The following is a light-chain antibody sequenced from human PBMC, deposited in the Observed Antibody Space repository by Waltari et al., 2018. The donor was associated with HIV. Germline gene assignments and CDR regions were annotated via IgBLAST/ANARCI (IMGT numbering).Light chain of an antibody. V-gene: IGLV1-47*01. Sequence: QSVLTQPPSASGTPGQRVTISCSGSSSNIGSKYVYWYQQLPGTAPKLLIYRNNQRPSGVPDRFSGSKSGTSASLAISGLRSEDGADYYCAAWDDSLSGVVFGGGTKLTVL. CDR2: RNN. J-gene: IGLJ2*01. CDR1: SSNIGSKY. CDR3: AAWDDSLSGVV.